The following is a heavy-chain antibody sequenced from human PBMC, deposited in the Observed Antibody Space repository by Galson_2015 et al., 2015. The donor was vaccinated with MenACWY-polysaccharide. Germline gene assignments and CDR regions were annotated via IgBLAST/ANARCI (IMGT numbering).Heavy chain of an antibody. V-gene: IGHV2-5*02. J-gene: IGHJ3*01. Sequence: LEWLAVIYWDGDNRYSPSLRSRLTVTKDTSKNQVVLTMTNMDLVDTATYYCAHVMITFGGVIGDDAFDVWGPGTMVTVSS. CDR2: IYWDGDN. CDR3: AHVMITFGGVIGDDAFDV. D-gene: IGHD3-16*01.